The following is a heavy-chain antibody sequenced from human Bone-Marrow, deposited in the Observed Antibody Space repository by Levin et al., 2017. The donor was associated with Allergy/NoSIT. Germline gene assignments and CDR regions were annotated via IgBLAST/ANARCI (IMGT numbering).Heavy chain of an antibody. V-gene: IGHV5-51*01. D-gene: IGHD2-2*01. J-gene: IGHJ6*02. Sequence: GESLKISCKASGYSFISYWIGWVRQMPGKGLEWMGIIYPGDSDTTYSPSFQGQVTISADKSISTAYLQWSSLKASDTAMYYCARHCTTTSCHYNFGMDVWGQGTTVTVSS. CDR2: IYPGDSDT. CDR1: GYSFISYW. CDR3: ARHCTTTSCHYNFGMDV.